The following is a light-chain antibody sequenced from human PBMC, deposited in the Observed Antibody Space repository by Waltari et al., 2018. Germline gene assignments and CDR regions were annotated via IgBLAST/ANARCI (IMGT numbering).Light chain of an antibody. J-gene: IGKJ1*01. CDR1: QSITTS. Sequence: DIQMTQSPSTLSASVGDTVIIPCRASQSITTSLAWYQQKPGKAPDFLIYGASNLESGGPSRFSGSGSGTEFTLTISSLQPDDFATYYCQQYKSYKTFGQGTRVEIK. CDR3: QQYKSYKT. CDR2: GAS. V-gene: IGKV1-5*03.